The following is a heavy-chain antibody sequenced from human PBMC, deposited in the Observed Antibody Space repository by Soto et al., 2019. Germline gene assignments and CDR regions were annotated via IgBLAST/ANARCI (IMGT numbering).Heavy chain of an antibody. Sequence: GGSLRLSCAASGFTFSKYEMNWVRQAPGKGLEWVSYISSSGTTIYYADSVKGRFTISRDNAKNSLYLQMNSLRAEDTAVYYCARVRIFGVPGWFDPWGQGTLVTVSS. D-gene: IGHD3-3*01. J-gene: IGHJ5*02. CDR1: GFTFSKYE. V-gene: IGHV3-48*03. CDR3: ARVRIFGVPGWFDP. CDR2: ISSSGTTI.